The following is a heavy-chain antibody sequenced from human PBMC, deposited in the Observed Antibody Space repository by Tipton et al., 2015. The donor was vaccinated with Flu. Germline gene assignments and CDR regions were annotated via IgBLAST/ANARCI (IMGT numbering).Heavy chain of an antibody. V-gene: IGHV4-38-2*02. D-gene: IGHD4-17*01. Sequence: TLSLTCAVSGYSISSSYYWGWIRQPPGKGLEWIGNIFHTGTTNYNPSLRSRVTISVDTSRNQFSLRLTSVTAADTAVYYCARDSFTVTDYYYGMDVWGQGTTVTVSS. CDR2: IFHTGTT. CDR3: ARDSFTVTDYYYGMDV. J-gene: IGHJ6*02. CDR1: GYSISSSYY.